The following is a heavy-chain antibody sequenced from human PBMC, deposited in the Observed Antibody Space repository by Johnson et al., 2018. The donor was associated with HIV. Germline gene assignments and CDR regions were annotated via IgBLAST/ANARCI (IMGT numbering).Heavy chain of an antibody. CDR3: ARKGWVDAFDI. CDR1: GFTFSSYG. Sequence: QVQLVESGGGLVQPGGSLRLSCAASGFTFSSYGMHWVRQAPGKGLEWVAVISYDGSNKYYADSVKGRFTISRDNSKNTLYLQMNSLRAEDTAVYYCARKGWVDAFDIWGQGTMVTVSS. D-gene: IGHD6-19*01. V-gene: IGHV3-30*03. CDR2: ISYDGSNK. J-gene: IGHJ3*02.